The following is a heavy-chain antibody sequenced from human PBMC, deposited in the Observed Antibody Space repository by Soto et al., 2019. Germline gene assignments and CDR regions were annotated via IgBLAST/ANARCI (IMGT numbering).Heavy chain of an antibody. V-gene: IGHV1-46*01. D-gene: IGHD2-15*01. Sequence: QVQLVQSGAEVKKPGASVKVSRKASGYTFTSYYMHWVRQAPGQGLEWMGIINPSGGSTSYAQKFQGRVTMTRDTSTSTVYMELSSLRSEDTAVYSCAREAGDIVVVVAATHCDYWGQGTLVTVSS. CDR1: GYTFTSYY. CDR3: AREAGDIVVVVAATHCDY. CDR2: INPSGGST. J-gene: IGHJ4*02.